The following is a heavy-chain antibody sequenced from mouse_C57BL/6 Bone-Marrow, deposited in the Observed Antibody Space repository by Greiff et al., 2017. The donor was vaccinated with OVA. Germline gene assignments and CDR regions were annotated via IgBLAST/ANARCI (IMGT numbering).Heavy chain of an antibody. CDR3: ARFPYYYGSSYVGWYFDV. V-gene: IGHV1-55*01. CDR1: GYTFTSYW. Sequence: QVQLQQPGAELVKPGASVKMSCKASGYTFTSYWITWVKQRPGQGLEWIGDIYPGSGSTNYNEKFKSKATLTVDTSSSTAYMQLSSLTSEDSAVYYCARFPYYYGSSYVGWYFDVWGTGTTVTVSS. D-gene: IGHD1-1*01. CDR2: IYPGSGST. J-gene: IGHJ1*03.